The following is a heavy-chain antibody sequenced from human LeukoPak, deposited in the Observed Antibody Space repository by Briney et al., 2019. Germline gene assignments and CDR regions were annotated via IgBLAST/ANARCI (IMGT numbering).Heavy chain of an antibody. D-gene: IGHD3-10*01. CDR2: INHSGST. V-gene: IGHV4-34*01. J-gene: IGHJ5*02. CDR1: PRSYHVYH. Sequence: ADPLSLTCALYPRSYHVYHWSWLRHPPGKGLEWIGEINHSGSTNYNPSLKSRVTISVDMSKNQFSLKLSSVTAADTAVYYCSRGTSSAPLLSWGQGTLVTVSS. CDR3: SRGTSSAPLLS.